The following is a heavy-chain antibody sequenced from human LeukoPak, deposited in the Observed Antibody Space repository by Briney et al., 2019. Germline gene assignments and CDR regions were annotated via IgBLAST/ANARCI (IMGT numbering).Heavy chain of an antibody. D-gene: IGHD4-23*01. J-gene: IGHJ5*02. Sequence: PSETLSLTCTVSGGSISSYYWSWIRQPAGKGLEWIGRIYTSGSTNYNPSLKSRVTMSVDTSKNQFSLKLTSVTAADTAVYYCATSGRWPDWFDPWGQGTLVTVSS. CDR1: GGSISSYY. CDR3: ATSGRWPDWFDP. V-gene: IGHV4-4*07. CDR2: IYTSGST.